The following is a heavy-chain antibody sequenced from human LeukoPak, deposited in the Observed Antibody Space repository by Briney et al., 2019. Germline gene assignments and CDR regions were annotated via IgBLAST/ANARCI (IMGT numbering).Heavy chain of an antibody. CDR1: GGTFSSYA. V-gene: IGHV1-69*13. D-gene: IGHD6-6*01. CDR2: IIPIFGTA. Sequence: SVKVSCKASGGTFSSYAISWVRQAPGQGLEWMGGIIPIFGTANYAQKFQGRVTITADEPTSTAYMELSSLRSEDTAVYYCARVPRRNSSSYYSDYWGQGTLVTVSS. CDR3: ARVPRRNSSSYYSDY. J-gene: IGHJ4*02.